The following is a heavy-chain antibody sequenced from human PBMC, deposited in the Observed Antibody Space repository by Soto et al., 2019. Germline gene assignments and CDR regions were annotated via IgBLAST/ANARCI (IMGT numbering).Heavy chain of an antibody. CDR1: GFTFSTYA. J-gene: IGHJ6*01. D-gene: IGHD3-22*01. Sequence: QTGGSLRLSCAASGFTFSTYAMQWVRQAPGKGLEWLALMSYDGTSEYYADSVKGRFTISRDNSKNTLFLQINSLRVEDTAVYYCGKDLHHSSGYFFTVRLNAMDVWGQGTTVTVSS. CDR3: GKDLHHSSGYFFTVRLNAMDV. CDR2: MSYDGTSE. V-gene: IGHV3-30*18.